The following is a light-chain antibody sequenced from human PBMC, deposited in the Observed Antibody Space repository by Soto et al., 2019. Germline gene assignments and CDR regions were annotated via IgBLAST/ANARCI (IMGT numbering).Light chain of an antibody. CDR1: QRVNRQ. J-gene: IGKJ1*01. CDR2: DTS. Sequence: IVITQSPASLSLTPVERFSLSCSANQRVNRQVLCYQHRPGQAPRLLIYDTSARAAGIPARFSGSGSATEFTLTISSLQSEDFALYYCQHTLKWPPTFCHGTRVEI. CDR3: QHTLKWPPT. V-gene: IGKV3-15*01.